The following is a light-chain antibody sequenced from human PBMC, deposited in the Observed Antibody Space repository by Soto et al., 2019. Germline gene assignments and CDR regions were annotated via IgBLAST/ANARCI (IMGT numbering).Light chain of an antibody. CDR1: SSHIGAGYD. CDR2: GNS. Sequence: QSVLTQPPSVSGAPGQRVTISCTGSSSHIGAGYDVHWYQQLPGTAPKLLIYGNSNRPSGVPDRFSGSKSGTSASLAITGLQAEDEADYYCQFYDSSLSGVVFGGGTKLTVL. V-gene: IGLV1-40*01. J-gene: IGLJ2*01. CDR3: QFYDSSLSGVV.